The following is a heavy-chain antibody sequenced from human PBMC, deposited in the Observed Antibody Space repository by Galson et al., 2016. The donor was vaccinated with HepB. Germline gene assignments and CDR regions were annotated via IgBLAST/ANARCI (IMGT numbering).Heavy chain of an antibody. V-gene: IGHV3-23*01. CDR1: GFTFRDYG. CDR2: ISRRGDSR. J-gene: IGHJ6*04. D-gene: IGHD1-26*01. CDR3: VQGSTEPAV. Sequence: SLRLSCAASGFTFRDYGMTWVRQAPGKGLEVVSSISRRGDSRDYADSVKGRFTISRDNSKNTLSLEMNSLRVEDTAVYYCVQGSTEPAVWGKGTTVTVSS.